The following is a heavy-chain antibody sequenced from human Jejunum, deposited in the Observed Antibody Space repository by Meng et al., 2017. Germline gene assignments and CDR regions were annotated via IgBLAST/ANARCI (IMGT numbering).Heavy chain of an antibody. Sequence: GGSLRLSCAASGFHFNKYWMHWVRQVPGKGLVWVSRIRGDGYSTTYADSVKDRFTISRDNSKSTLYLQMNSLRAEETAVYYCESREGDSTYYFDYWGQGILVTVSS. CDR3: ESREGDSTYYFDY. CDR1: GFHFNKYW. D-gene: IGHD2-21*02. J-gene: IGHJ4*02. CDR2: IRGDGYST. V-gene: IGHV3-74*01.